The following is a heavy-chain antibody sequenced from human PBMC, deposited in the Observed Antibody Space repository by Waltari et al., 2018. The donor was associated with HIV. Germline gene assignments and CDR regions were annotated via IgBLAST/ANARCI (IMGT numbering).Heavy chain of an antibody. D-gene: IGHD6-19*01. J-gene: IGHJ6*02. CDR1: GVSISVGSYY. Sequence: QVQLQESGPGLVKPSQTLSLTCTVSGVSISVGSYYWNWIRQPAGKGLEWIGRVYTSGSIDYNPSLKSRVTISIDMSNNQFSLNLRSVTAADTAVYYCASQWLEFNRMDVWGQGTTVTVSS. V-gene: IGHV4-61*02. CDR3: ASQWLEFNRMDV. CDR2: VYTSGSI.